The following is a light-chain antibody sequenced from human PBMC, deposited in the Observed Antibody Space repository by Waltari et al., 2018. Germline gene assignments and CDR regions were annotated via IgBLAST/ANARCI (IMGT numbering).Light chain of an antibody. J-gene: IGKJ1*01. CDR1: ESPVSRDGNTY. Sequence: DLVLTQPPFSLTVTLGQPASISCRSPESPVSRDGNTYFNWFQQRPGQAPRRLLYKVSNRDSGVPDRFSGSGSGTDFTLRISRVEAEDVGVYYCMQGTHWPWTFGQGTKVEIK. CDR2: KVS. CDR3: MQGTHWPWT. V-gene: IGKV2-30*01.